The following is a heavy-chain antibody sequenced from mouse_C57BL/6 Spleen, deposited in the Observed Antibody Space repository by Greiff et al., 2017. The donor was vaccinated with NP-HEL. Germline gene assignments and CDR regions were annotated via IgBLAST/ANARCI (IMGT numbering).Heavy chain of an antibody. D-gene: IGHD2-3*01. CDR1: GYTFTSYW. V-gene: IGHV1-55*01. CDR2: IYPGSGST. CDR3: ASSDGYYAWFAY. Sequence: VQLQQPGAELVKPGASVKMSCKASGYTFTSYWITWVKQRPGQGLEWIGDIYPGSGSTNYNEKFKSKATLTVDTSSSTAYMQLSSLASEDSAVYYCASSDGYYAWFAYWGQGTLVTVSA. J-gene: IGHJ3*01.